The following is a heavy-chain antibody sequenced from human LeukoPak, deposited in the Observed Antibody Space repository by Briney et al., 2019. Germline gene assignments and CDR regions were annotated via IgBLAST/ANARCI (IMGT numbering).Heavy chain of an antibody. CDR1: GYAFTSYD. D-gene: IGHD3-10*01. CDR3: ARVRGYYYGSGSYLP. J-gene: IGHJ5*02. V-gene: IGHV1-8*01. CDR2: MNPNSGNT. Sequence: GASVKVSCKASGYAFTSYDINWVRQATGQGLEWMGWMNPNSGNTGYAQKFQGRVTMTRNTSISTAYMELSSLRSEDTAVYYCARVRGYYYGSGSYLPWGQGTLVTVSS.